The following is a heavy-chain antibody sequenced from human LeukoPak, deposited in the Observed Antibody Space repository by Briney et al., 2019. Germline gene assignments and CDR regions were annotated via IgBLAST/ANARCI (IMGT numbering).Heavy chain of an antibody. CDR2: INSDGSST. D-gene: IGHD2-15*01. J-gene: IGHJ4*02. Sequence: PGGSLRLSCAASGFTFSSYWMHWVRQAPGKGLVWVSRINSDGSSTSYADSVKGRFTISRDNAKNTLYLQMNSLRAEDTAVYYCARDGIYCSGGSCYDYWGQGTLVTVSS. CDR3: ARDGIYCSGGSCYDY. V-gene: IGHV3-74*01. CDR1: GFTFSSYW.